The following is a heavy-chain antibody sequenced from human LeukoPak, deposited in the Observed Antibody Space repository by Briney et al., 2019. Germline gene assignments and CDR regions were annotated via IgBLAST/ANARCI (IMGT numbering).Heavy chain of an antibody. V-gene: IGHV3-33*06. CDR2: IWYDGSNK. CDR3: ANGLGGGNPRGMDV. J-gene: IGHJ6*02. D-gene: IGHD4-23*01. CDR1: GFTFSSYG. Sequence: GRSLRLSCAASGFTFSSYGMHWVRQAPGKGLEWVAVIWYDGSNKYYADSVKGRFTISRDNSKNTLYLQMNSLRAEDAAVYFCANGLGGGNPRGMDVWGQGTTVTVSS.